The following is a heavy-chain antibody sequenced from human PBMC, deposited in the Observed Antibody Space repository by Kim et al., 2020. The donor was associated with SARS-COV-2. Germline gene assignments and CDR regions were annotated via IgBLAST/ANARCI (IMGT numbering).Heavy chain of an antibody. V-gene: IGHV1-8*01. CDR3: ARLNGTSSSWFYYYYGMDV. CDR2: MNPNSGNT. D-gene: IGHD6-13*01. Sequence: ASVKVSCKASGYTFTSYDINWVRQATGQGLEWMGWMNPNSGNTGYAQKFQGRVTMTRNTSISTAYMELSSLRSEDTAVYYCARLNGTSSSWFYYYYGMDVWGQGTTVTVSS. CDR1: GYTFTSYD. J-gene: IGHJ6*02.